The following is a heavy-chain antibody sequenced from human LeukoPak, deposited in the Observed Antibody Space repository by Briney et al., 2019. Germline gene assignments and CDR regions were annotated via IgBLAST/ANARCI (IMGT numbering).Heavy chain of an antibody. CDR2: IYYSGST. Sequence: KPSETLSLTCTVSGGSISSYYWSSIRQPPGKGLEWIGYIYYSGSTNYNPSLKSRVTISVDTSKNQFSLKLSSVTAADTAVYYCARSMGYQLLHALDYWGQGTLVTVSS. V-gene: IGHV4-59*01. D-gene: IGHD2-2*01. CDR1: GGSISSYY. J-gene: IGHJ4*02. CDR3: ARSMGYQLLHALDY.